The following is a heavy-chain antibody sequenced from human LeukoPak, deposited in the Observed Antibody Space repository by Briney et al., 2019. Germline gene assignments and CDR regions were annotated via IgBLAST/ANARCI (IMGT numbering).Heavy chain of an antibody. CDR3: ARGSSGRDI. CDR1: GVXISSYY. Sequence: SETLSLTCTVSGVXISSYYWSWIRQPPGKGLEWIGYIYHSGSTNYNPSLESRVTISLDTSKNQFSLKLTSVTAADTAVYYCARGSSGRDIWGQGTLVTVSS. V-gene: IGHV4-59*01. J-gene: IGHJ4*02. CDR2: IYHSGST. D-gene: IGHD6-19*01.